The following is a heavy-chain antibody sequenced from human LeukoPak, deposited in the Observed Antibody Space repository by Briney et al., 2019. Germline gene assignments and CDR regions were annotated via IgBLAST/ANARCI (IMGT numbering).Heavy chain of an antibody. V-gene: IGHV3-23*01. J-gene: IGHJ4*02. D-gene: IGHD4-23*01. Sequence: GGSLRLSCAASGLTFSSYGMSWVRQAPGRGLEWVSAISTTGGTTYYADSVRGRFTISRDNSKNTLYLQMNSLRVEDTAVYYCAIGPGGLFHYWGQGTLVTVSS. CDR1: GLTFSSYG. CDR3: AIGPGGLFHY. CDR2: ISTTGGTT.